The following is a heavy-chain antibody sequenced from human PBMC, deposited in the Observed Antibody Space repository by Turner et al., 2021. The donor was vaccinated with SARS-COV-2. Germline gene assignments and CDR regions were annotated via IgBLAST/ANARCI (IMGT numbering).Heavy chain of an antibody. D-gene: IGHD3-22*01. CDR2: IYYSGST. CDR3: ATPSVSYDSSGYFHFDL. CDR1: GGSISSSSYY. V-gene: IGHV4-39*01. J-gene: IGHJ2*01. Sequence: QLQLQESGPGLVTPSETLSLTCTVSGGSISSSSYYWGWIRQPPGKGLEWIGSIYYSGSTYYNPSLKSRVTISVDTAKNQFSLKLSSVTAADTAVYYCATPSVSYDSSGYFHFDLWGRGTLVTVSS.